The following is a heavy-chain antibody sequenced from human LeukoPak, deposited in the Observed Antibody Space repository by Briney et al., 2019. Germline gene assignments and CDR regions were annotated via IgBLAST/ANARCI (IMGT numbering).Heavy chain of an antibody. V-gene: IGHV3-23*01. J-gene: IGHJ4*02. Sequence: PGGSLRLSCAASGFTFSSYAMSWVRQVPGKGLEWVSTISGSGASTYYADSVKGRFTISRDNSKNTLHLQMNSLRAEDTAVYYCAKSRIVLVHYFDYWGQGTLVTVSS. D-gene: IGHD1-26*01. CDR2: ISGSGAST. CDR1: GFTFSSYA. CDR3: AKSRIVLVHYFDY.